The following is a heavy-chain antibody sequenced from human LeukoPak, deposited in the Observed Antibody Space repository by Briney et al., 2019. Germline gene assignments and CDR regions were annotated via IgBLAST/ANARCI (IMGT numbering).Heavy chain of an antibody. CDR1: GFTFSSYG. V-gene: IGHV3-30*18. CDR2: ISYDGSNK. J-gene: IGHJ5*02. D-gene: IGHD6-19*01. CDR3: AKVDLPWLVLNWFDP. Sequence: PGGSLRLSCAASGFTFSSYGMHWVRQARGKGLEWVAVISYDGSNKYYADSVKGRFTISRDNSKNTLYLQMNSLRAEDTAVYYCAKVDLPWLVLNWFDPWGQGTLVTVSS.